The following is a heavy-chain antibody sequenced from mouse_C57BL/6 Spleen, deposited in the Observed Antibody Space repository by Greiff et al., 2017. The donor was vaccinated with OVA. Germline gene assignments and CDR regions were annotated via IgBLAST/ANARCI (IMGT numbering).Heavy chain of an antibody. J-gene: IGHJ2*01. Sequence: QVQLQQSGAELVMPGASVKLSCKASGYTFTSYWMHWVKQRPGQGLEWIGEIDPSDSYTNYNQKFKGKSTLTVDKSSSTAYMQLSSLTSEDSAVYYCARRGVYYDYNFDYWGQGTTLTVSS. CDR3: ARRGVYYDYNFDY. CDR1: GYTFTSYW. V-gene: IGHV1-69*01. CDR2: IDPSDSYT. D-gene: IGHD2-4*01.